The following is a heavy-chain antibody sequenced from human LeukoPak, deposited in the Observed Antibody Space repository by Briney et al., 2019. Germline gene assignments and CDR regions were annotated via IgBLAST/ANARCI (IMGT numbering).Heavy chain of an antibody. J-gene: IGHJ4*02. V-gene: IGHV1-46*01. D-gene: IGHD3-22*01. CDR1: GYTFTSYY. Sequence: ASVKVSCKASGYTFTSYYMHWVRQAPGQGLEWMGIINPSGGSTSYAQKFQGRVTMTRDTSTSTVYMELSSLRSVDTAVYYCARGGVGAAYDSSGYYHFDYWGQGTLVTVSS. CDR2: INPSGGST. CDR3: ARGGVGAAYDSSGYYHFDY.